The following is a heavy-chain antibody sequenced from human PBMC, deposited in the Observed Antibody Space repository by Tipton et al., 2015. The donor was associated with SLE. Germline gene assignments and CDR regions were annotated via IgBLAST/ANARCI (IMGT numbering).Heavy chain of an antibody. CDR1: GGSISGFY. CDR3: ARLSLGDSSHDFDL. Sequence: TLSLTCTVSGGSISGFYWSWIRQPPGKGLEWVGYIYDSGSTNYNPSLKSRVTISVDTSKNQFSLKLSSVTAADTAVYYCARLSLGDSSHDFDLWGRGTLVTVSS. J-gene: IGHJ2*01. D-gene: IGHD6-13*01. V-gene: IGHV4-59*08. CDR2: IYDSGST.